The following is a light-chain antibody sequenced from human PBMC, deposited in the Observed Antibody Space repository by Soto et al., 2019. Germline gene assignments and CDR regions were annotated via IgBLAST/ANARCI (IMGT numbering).Light chain of an antibody. CDR1: SSDVGAYRY. CDR3: NSYTTTASQV. V-gene: IGLV2-14*03. CDR2: DIT. J-gene: IGLJ1*01. Sequence: QSALTQPASVSGSPGQSITISCAGTSSDVGAYRYVSWYQQHPGKAPKLIIYDITYRPSGVSNRFSGSKSGNTASLTISGLHAEDEAYYYCNSYTTTASQVFGTGTKLTVL.